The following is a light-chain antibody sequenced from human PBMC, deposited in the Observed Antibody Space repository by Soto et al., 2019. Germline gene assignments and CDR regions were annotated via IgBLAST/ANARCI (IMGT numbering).Light chain of an antibody. J-gene: IGKJ1*01. V-gene: IGKV3-20*01. CDR1: QSVSSL. CDR3: QQYGSSSWT. Sequence: IVLTQSPATLSVSPGERATLSCRANQSVSSLLAWYQQKPRQAPRLLIYGASSRATGIPDRFSGSGSGTEFTLTISRLEPEDFAVYYCQQYGSSSWTFGQGTKVDIK. CDR2: GAS.